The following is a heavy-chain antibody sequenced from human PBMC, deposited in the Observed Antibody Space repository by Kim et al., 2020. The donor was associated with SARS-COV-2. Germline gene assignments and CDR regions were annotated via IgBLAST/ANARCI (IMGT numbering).Heavy chain of an antibody. J-gene: IGHJ4*02. V-gene: IGHV5-51*01. CDR2: IHPGNSDT. CDR1: GYSFTSFW. CDR3: AIRPSVVGASLED. Sequence: GESLKISCRGSGYSFTSFWIGWVRQVPGKGLEWMAIIHPGNSDTRYSPSIRGQVTISADKSINTAYLQWSSLKASDTAMYYCAIRPSVVGASLEDWGQGTLVTVSS. D-gene: IGHD2-15*01.